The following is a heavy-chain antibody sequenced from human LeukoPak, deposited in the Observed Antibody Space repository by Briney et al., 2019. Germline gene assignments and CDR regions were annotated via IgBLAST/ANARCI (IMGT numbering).Heavy chain of an antibody. CDR3: ARDLFTYYDSTVLRF. D-gene: IGHD3-22*01. CDR1: GGTFSSYA. J-gene: IGHJ4*02. Sequence: SVKVSCKASGGTFSSYAISWVRQAPGHGLEWMGGIIPIFGTANYAQKFQGRVTITADESTSTAYTELSSLRSEDTAVYYCARDLFTYYDSTVLRFWGQGTLVTVSS. V-gene: IGHV1-69*13. CDR2: IIPIFGTA.